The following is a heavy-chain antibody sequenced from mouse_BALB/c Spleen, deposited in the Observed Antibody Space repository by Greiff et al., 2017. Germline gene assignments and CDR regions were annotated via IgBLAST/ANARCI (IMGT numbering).Heavy chain of an antibody. CDR1: GDSITSGY. D-gene: IGHD2-4*01. J-gene: IGHJ4*01. V-gene: IGHV3-8*02. CDR3: ARYDYDTMAMAMDY. CDR2: ISYSGST. Sequence: EVQLQESGPSLVKPSQTLSLTCSVTGDSITSGYWNWIRKFPGNKLEYMGYISYSGSTYYNPSLKSRISITRDTSKNQYYLQLNSVTTEDTATYYCARYDYDTMAMAMDYWGQGTSVTVSS.